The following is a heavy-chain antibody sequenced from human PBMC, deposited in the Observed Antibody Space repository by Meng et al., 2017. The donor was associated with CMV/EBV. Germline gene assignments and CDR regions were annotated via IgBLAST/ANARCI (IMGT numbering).Heavy chain of an antibody. D-gene: IGHD2-15*01. CDR1: GSTFSSFA. CDR3: AKGAVASTTTYYYYGMDV. J-gene: IGHJ6*02. V-gene: IGHV3-33*06. Sequence: GGSLRLSCAASGSTFSSFAMHWVRQAPGKGLEWVAVIWFDGSDKYYADSVKGRFTISRDNFENTLYLQMNSLRAEDTAVYYCAKGAVASTTTYYYYGMDVWSQGTTVTVSS. CDR2: IWFDGSDK.